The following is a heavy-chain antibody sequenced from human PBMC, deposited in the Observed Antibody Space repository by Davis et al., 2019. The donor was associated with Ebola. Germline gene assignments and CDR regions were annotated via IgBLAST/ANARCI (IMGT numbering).Heavy chain of an antibody. CDR3: ARSSTKTPMDY. V-gene: IGHV4-61*05. D-gene: IGHD6-13*01. Sequence: MPSETLSLTCTVSGGSISSSSYYWGWIRQPPGKGLEWIGYIYYSGSTNYNPSLKSRVTISVDTSKNQFSLKLSSVTAADTAVYYCARSSTKTPMDYWGQGTLVTVSS. CDR1: GGSISSSSYY. J-gene: IGHJ4*02. CDR2: IYYSGST.